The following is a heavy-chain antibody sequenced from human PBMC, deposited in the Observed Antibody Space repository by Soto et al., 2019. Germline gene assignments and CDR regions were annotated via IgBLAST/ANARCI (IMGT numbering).Heavy chain of an antibody. CDR3: VRQRNSRGSSYWVDP. CDR1: NGSISSSDYY. CDR2: IYYSGSI. V-gene: IGHV4-39*01. D-gene: IGHD6-6*01. J-gene: IGHJ5*02. Sequence: PSETLSLTCTVSNGSISSSDYYWGWIRQPPGKGLEWIATIYYSGSIYYNPSLKGRIFISVDTSKNQFSLKLSSVPAADTAVYYCVRQRNSRGSSYWVDPWGQGTLVTVSS.